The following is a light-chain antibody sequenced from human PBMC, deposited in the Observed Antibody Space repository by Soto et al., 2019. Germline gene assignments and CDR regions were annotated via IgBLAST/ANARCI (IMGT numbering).Light chain of an antibody. CDR3: QKYRNWPRT. CDR2: GAS. CDR1: QSVDIN. V-gene: IGKV3-15*01. J-gene: IGKJ1*01. Sequence: IVLTQSPATLSVSPGERVTLSCRAGQSVDINLAWYQQKPGQAPRLLIYGASTRAIDMPGRFSGRGSGTEFTLTISSLQPEDFAVYYCQKYRNWPRTFGQGTKVDIK.